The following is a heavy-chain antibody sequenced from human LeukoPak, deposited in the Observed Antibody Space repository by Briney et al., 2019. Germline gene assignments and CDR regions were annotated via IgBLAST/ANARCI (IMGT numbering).Heavy chain of an antibody. Sequence: LETLSLTCTVSGGSISSSSYYWGWIRQPPGKGLEWIGSIYYSGSTYYNPSLKSRVTISVDTSKNQFSLKLSSVTAADTAVYYCARLGVYDYVPPIDYWGQGTLVTVSS. CDR1: GGSISSSSYY. V-gene: IGHV4-39*01. J-gene: IGHJ4*02. D-gene: IGHD3-16*01. CDR3: ARLGVYDYVPPIDY. CDR2: IYYSGST.